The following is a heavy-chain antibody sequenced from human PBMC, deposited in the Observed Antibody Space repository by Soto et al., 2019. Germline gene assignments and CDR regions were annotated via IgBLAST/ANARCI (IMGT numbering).Heavy chain of an antibody. Sequence: ESGGGVVQPGRSLRLSCAASGFTFSSYGMHWVRQAPGKGLEWVAVISYDGSNKYYADSVKGRFTISRDNSKNTLYLQMNSLRAEDTAVYYCAKEPRITMVRGVITYYYGMDVWGQGTTVTVSS. D-gene: IGHD3-10*01. V-gene: IGHV3-30*18. CDR1: GFTFSSYG. J-gene: IGHJ6*02. CDR3: AKEPRITMVRGVITYYYGMDV. CDR2: ISYDGSNK.